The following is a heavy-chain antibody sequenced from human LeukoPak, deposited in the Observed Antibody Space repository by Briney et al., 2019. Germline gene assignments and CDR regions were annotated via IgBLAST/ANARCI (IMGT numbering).Heavy chain of an antibody. J-gene: IGHJ4*02. Sequence: SETLSLTCTVSGGSITSGDYYWYWIRQPPGKGLEWIGYIHQSGSTYNNPSLKSRVTMSIDRSKNQFSLKLSSVTAADTAVYYCARRFYDILTGYYAFDYWGQGTLVTVSS. V-gene: IGHV4-30-2*01. CDR2: IHQSGST. CDR3: ARRFYDILTGYYAFDY. CDR1: GGSITSGDYY. D-gene: IGHD3-9*01.